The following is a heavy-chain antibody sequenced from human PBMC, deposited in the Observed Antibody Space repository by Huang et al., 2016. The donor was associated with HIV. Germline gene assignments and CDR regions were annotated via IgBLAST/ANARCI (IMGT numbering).Heavy chain of an antibody. CDR3: TRLTMIGDGDY. Sequence: EVQLVESGGGLVQPGGSLKLSCVASGFTFSGSAMDWVRQAAGKGLEWVGRIRSKANSYATAYAASVKGRFTISRDDSKNTAYLQMNSLKTEDTAVYYCTRLTMIGDGDYWGQGTLVTVSS. J-gene: IGHJ4*02. CDR2: IRSKANSYAT. CDR1: GFTFSGSA. V-gene: IGHV3-73*01. D-gene: IGHD3-22*01.